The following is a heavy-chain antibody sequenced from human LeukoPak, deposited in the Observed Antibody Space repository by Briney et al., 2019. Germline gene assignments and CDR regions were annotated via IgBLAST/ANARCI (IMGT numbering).Heavy chain of an antibody. J-gene: IGHJ5*02. CDR2: MYYSGST. CDR3: ARDGSGSYRDWFDP. Sequence: PSETLSLTCTVSGGSISSSSYYWGWIRQPPGKGLEWIGSMYYSGSTYYNPSLKSRVTISVDTSKNQFSLKLSSVTAADTAVYYCARDGSGSYRDWFDPWGQGTLVTVSS. V-gene: IGHV4-39*02. CDR1: GGSISSSSYY. D-gene: IGHD3-10*01.